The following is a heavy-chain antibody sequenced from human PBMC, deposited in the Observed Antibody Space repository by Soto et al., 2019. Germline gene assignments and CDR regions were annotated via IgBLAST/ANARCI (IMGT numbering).Heavy chain of an antibody. V-gene: IGHV3-30*18. CDR2: MSYDGSKA. CDR1: GFTFSAHG. J-gene: IGHJ4*02. Sequence: VGSLRLSCAASGFTFSAHGMHWVRQAPGKGLEWVAVMSYDGSKAYYADSVKGRFTITRDNSKNMLYLQMNSLRTEDTAVYFCAKDLVVAGIGEIDYWGQGTLVTVSS. CDR3: AKDLVVAGIGEIDY. D-gene: IGHD6-19*01.